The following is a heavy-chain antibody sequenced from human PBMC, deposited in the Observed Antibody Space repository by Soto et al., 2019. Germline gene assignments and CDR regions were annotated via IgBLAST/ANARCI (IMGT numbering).Heavy chain of an antibody. CDR1: GFTFTSSA. V-gene: IGHV1-58*01. Sequence: QMQLVQSGPEVKKPGTSVKVSCKASGFTFTSSAVQWVRQARGQRLEWIGWIVVGSGNTNYAQKFQERVTITRDMSTSTAYMELSSLRSEDTAVYYCAAGPIVGDPGYWYFDLWGRGTLVTVSS. J-gene: IGHJ2*01. CDR2: IVVGSGNT. CDR3: AAGPIVGDPGYWYFDL. D-gene: IGHD1-26*01.